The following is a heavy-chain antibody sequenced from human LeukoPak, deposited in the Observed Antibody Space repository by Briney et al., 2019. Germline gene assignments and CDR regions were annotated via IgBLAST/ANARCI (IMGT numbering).Heavy chain of an antibody. CDR3: ARDPNTYGSGSDGGY. D-gene: IGHD3-10*01. CDR2: ISSSSTYI. J-gene: IGHJ4*02. V-gene: IGHV3-21*01. Sequence: GGSLRLSCAASGFTFSSYSMNWVRQAPGKGLEWVSSISSSSTYIYYADPVKGRFTISRDNAKNSLYLQMNSLRAEDTAVYYCARDPNTYGSGSDGGYWGQGTLVTVSS. CDR1: GFTFSSYS.